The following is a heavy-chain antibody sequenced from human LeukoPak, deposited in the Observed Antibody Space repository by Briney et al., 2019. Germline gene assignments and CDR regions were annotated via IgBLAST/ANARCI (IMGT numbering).Heavy chain of an antibody. D-gene: IGHD3-3*01. CDR3: ARWGSGYFDY. Sequence: GSLRLSCAASGFSFTSYAMSWVRQPPGKGLEWIGEIYHSGSTNYNPSLKSRVTISVDKSKNQFSLKLSFVTAADTAVYYCARWGSGYFDYWGQGTLVAVSS. CDR1: GFSFTSYAM. J-gene: IGHJ4*02. V-gene: IGHV4-4*02. CDR2: IYHSGST.